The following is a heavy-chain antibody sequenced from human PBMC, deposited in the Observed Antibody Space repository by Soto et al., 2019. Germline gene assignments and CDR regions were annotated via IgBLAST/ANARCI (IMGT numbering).Heavy chain of an antibody. V-gene: IGHV4-59*01. J-gene: IGHJ4*02. CDR1: GGSISTYY. Sequence: QVQLQESGPGLVKPSETLSLTCTVSGGSISTYYWSWIRQPPGKGLEWIGYIYYSGSTNYNPSLKSRVTISVDTSKNQFPKKLSSVTAADTAVYYCARYAVAGNGGVRFDYWGQGTLVTVSS. D-gene: IGHD6-19*01. CDR2: IYYSGST. CDR3: ARYAVAGNGGVRFDY.